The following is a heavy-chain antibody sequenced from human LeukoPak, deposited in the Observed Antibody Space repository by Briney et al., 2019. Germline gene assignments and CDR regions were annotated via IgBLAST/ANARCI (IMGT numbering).Heavy chain of an antibody. CDR3: ARVVAARPAWFDP. J-gene: IGHJ5*02. CDR1: GGSISSCSYY. Sequence: PSETLSLTCTVSGGSISSCSYYWGWIRQPPGKGLEWIGSIYYSGSTYYNPSLKSRVTISVDTSKNQFSLKLSSVTAADTAVYYCARVVAARPAWFDPWGQGTLVTVSS. D-gene: IGHD6-6*01. V-gene: IGHV4-39*01. CDR2: IYYSGST.